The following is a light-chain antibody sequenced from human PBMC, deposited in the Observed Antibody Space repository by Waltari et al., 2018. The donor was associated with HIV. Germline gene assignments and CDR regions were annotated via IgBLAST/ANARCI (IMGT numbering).Light chain of an antibody. V-gene: IGLV2-14*01. CDR1: SSDVGGYNY. Sequence: QSALTQPASVSGSPGQSITISCTGTSSDVGGYNYVSWYQRYAGKAPKLMIYDVSNRPSGVSNRFSGSKSGNTASLTISGLQAEDEADYYCSSYTSSSTLVFGGGTKLTVL. J-gene: IGLJ2*01. CDR3: SSYTSSSTLV. CDR2: DVS.